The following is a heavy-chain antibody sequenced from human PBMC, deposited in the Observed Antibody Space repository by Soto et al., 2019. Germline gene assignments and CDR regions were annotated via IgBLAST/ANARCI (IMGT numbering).Heavy chain of an antibody. CDR2: IIYSGAI. V-gene: IGHV4-39*01. CDR3: VRHAQWVIRAY. Sequence: QLQLQLSGPGLVKPSETLSLTCNVSGASISSYNYWGWFRQPPGKGLEWIGSIIYSGAIMYNPSLQSRRTLFVDTSKNQFSLKLSSVTAADTAVYYCVRHAQWVIRAYWGQGSLVTVSS. CDR1: GASISSYNY. D-gene: IGHD6-19*01. J-gene: IGHJ4*02.